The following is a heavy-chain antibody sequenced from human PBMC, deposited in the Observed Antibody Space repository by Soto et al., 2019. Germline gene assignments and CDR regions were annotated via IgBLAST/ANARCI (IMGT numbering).Heavy chain of an antibody. CDR3: RRDAVPDSSGYFPFDY. V-gene: IGHV3-21*01. CDR1: GFRFSTYS. Sequence: EVQLVESGGGLVKPGGSLRLSCAASGFRFSTYSMNWVRQAPGKGLEWVASISTTNSYIYYADSVRGRFTISRDNAKNLLFLQMNSLRAEDTAVYYCRRDAVPDSSGYFPFDYWGQGTLVTVSS. J-gene: IGHJ4*02. D-gene: IGHD3-22*01. CDR2: ISTTNSYI.